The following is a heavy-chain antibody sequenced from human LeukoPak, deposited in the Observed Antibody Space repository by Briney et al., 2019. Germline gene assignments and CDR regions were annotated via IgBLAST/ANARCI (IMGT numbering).Heavy chain of an antibody. CDR2: IYYSGST. D-gene: IGHD5-24*01. V-gene: IGHV4-59*01. CDR1: GGSISSYY. CDR3: ARAGDGYNFGDFDY. J-gene: IGHJ4*02. Sequence: SETLSLSCTVSGGSISSYYWSWIRQPPGRGLEWIGYIYYSGSTNYNPSLKSRVTISVDTSKNQFSLKLSSVTAADTAVYYCARAGDGYNFGDFDYWGQGTLVTVSS.